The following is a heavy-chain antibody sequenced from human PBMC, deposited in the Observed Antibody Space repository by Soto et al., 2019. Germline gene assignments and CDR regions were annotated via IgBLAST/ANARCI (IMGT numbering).Heavy chain of an antibody. J-gene: IGHJ5*02. V-gene: IGHV1-3*01. CDR3: VRRHVAANGIEWFDL. D-gene: IGHD6-13*01. CDR1: GYTFTSYG. Sequence: GSSVKVSCKASGYTFTSYGIHWVRQAPGQRLEWMGWINAANGDTIYSPKFQGRVTITRDPTASTAYMELSSLRSEDTAVYYCVRRHVAANGIEWFDLWGQGTSVTVAS. CDR2: INAANGDT.